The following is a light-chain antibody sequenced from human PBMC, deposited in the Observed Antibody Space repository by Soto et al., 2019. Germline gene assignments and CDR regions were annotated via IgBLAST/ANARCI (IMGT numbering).Light chain of an antibody. CDR1: QSVGRN. CDR3: QQYDNWPPRNT. CDR2: GAS. V-gene: IGKV3-15*01. J-gene: IGKJ2*01. Sequence: EIVMTQSPATLSVSPGERATLSCRASQSVGRNLAWYQQKPGQAPRLLIYGASTRATGIPARFSGSGSGTECTLTISGLQSEDFAVYYCQQYDNWPPRNTFGQGTKLEIK.